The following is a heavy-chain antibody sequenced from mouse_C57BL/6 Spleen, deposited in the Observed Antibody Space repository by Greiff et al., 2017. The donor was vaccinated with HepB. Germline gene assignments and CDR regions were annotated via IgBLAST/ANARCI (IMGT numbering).Heavy chain of an antibody. CDR2: ISYDGSN. J-gene: IGHJ3*01. CDR1: GYSITSGYY. V-gene: IGHV3-6*01. Sequence: ESGPGLVKPSQSLSLTCSVTGYSITSGYYWNWIRQFPGNKLEWMGYISYDGSNNYNPSLKNRISITRDTSKNQFFLKLNSVTTEDTATYYWAIDSSGSFAYWGQGTLVTVSA. D-gene: IGHD3-2*02. CDR3: AIDSSGSFAY.